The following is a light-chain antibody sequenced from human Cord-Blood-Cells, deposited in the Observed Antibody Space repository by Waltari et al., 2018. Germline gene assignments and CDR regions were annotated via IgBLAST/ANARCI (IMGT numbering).Light chain of an antibody. Sequence: QSALTQPASVSGSPGQSITISCTGTSSDVGGSNYVSRYQHHPGKAPKLMIYDVSKRPSGVSNRFSGSKSGNTASLTISGLQAEDEADYYCSSYTSSSTYWVFGGGTKLTVL. CDR2: DVS. CDR1: SSDVGGSNY. V-gene: IGLV2-14*03. J-gene: IGLJ3*02. CDR3: SSYTSSSTYWV.